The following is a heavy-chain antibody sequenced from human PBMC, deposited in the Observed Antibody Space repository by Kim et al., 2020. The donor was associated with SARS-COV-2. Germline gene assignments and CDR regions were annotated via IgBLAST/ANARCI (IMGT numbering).Heavy chain of an antibody. Sequence: ASVKVSCKASGYTFTGYYMHWVRQAPGQGLEWMGRINPNSGGTNYAQKFQGRVTMTRDTSISTAYMELSRLRSDDTAVYYCARDSVPYLLYGDRFDYWGQGTLVTVSS. D-gene: IGHD4-17*01. CDR2: INPNSGGT. CDR3: ARDSVPYLLYGDRFDY. CDR1: GYTFTGYY. V-gene: IGHV1-2*06. J-gene: IGHJ4*02.